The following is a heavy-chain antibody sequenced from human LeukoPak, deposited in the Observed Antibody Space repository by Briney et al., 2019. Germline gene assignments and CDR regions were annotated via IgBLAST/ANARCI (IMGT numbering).Heavy chain of an antibody. Sequence: GASVKVSCKASGYTFTSYYMHWVRQAPGQGLEWMGIINPSGGSTSYAQKFQGRVTMTRDTSTSTVYMELSSLRSEDTAVYYCARDTAGYYDSSGYYYPHWFDPWGQGTLVTVSS. CDR1: GYTFTSYY. D-gene: IGHD3-22*01. CDR3: ARDTAGYYDSSGYYYPHWFDP. CDR2: INPSGGST. J-gene: IGHJ5*02. V-gene: IGHV1-46*01.